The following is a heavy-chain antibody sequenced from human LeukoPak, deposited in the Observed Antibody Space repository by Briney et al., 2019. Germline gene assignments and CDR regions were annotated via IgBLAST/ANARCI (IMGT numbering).Heavy chain of an antibody. Sequence: GGSLRLSCAASGFTFSSYAMSWVRQAPGKGLEWVSSISSSSSYIYYADSVKGRFTISRDNAKNSLYLQINSLRAEDTAVYYCARDKPRRDFWSGYSLSFDPWGQGTLVTVSS. J-gene: IGHJ5*02. V-gene: IGHV3-21*01. CDR2: ISSSSSYI. D-gene: IGHD3-3*01. CDR1: GFTFSSYA. CDR3: ARDKPRRDFWSGYSLSFDP.